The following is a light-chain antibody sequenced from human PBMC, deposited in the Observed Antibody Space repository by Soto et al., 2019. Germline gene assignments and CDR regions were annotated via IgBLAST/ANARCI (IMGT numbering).Light chain of an antibody. V-gene: IGKV3-15*01. Sequence: EVVMTQSPATLSVSPGERATLSCRASQSVNANLAWYQQKPGQAPRLLIHGASNRATGIPARFSGSGFGTEFSLTISSLQSEDFAVYYCQQYNTWLWTFGQGTKVEI. CDR1: QSVNAN. CDR2: GAS. J-gene: IGKJ1*01. CDR3: QQYNTWLWT.